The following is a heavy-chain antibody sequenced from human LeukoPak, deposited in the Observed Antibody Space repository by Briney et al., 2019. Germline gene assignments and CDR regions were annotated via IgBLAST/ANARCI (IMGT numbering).Heavy chain of an antibody. J-gene: IGHJ4*02. D-gene: IGHD6-19*01. CDR3: VNMRGGAVAGTRSDY. CDR2: INSDGSST. CDR1: GFTFSNYW. Sequence: GGSLRLSCAASGFTFSNYWMHWVRQAPEKGLVWVSRINSDGSSTTYADSVKGRFTISRDNAKNTLYLQMNSLRAEDTAVYYCVNMRGGAVAGTRSDYWGQGTLVTVSS. V-gene: IGHV3-74*01.